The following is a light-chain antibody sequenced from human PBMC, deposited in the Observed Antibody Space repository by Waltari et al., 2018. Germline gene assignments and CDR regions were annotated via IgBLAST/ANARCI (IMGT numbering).Light chain of an antibody. CDR1: QRVRSSY. CDR2: GAS. Sequence: EIVLTQSPVTLSQSPGERATLSCRASQRVRSSYLAWYQQTPGQAPRLLTYGASSRATGIPDRFSGSGSGTDFTLTISRLEPEDFAVYYCQQYGSSPTFGQGTKLEIK. J-gene: IGKJ2*01. CDR3: QQYGSSPT. V-gene: IGKV3-20*01.